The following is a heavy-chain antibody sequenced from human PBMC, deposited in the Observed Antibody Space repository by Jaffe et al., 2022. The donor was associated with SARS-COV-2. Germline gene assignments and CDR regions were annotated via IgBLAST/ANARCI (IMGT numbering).Heavy chain of an antibody. CDR3: AREGIDSLILGYCSGGSCYRYFDY. V-gene: IGHV4-4*07. J-gene: IGHJ4*02. CDR2: IYTSGST. Sequence: QVQLQESGPGLVKPSETLSLTCTVSGGSISSYYWSWIRQPAGKGLEWIGRIYTSGSTNYNPSLKSRVTMSVDTSKNQFSLKLSSVTAADTAVYYCAREGIDSLILGYCSGGSCYRYFDYWGQGTLVTVSS. D-gene: IGHD2-15*01. CDR1: GGSISSYY.